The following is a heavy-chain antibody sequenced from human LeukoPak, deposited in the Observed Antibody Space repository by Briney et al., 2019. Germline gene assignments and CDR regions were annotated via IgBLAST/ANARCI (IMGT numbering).Heavy chain of an antibody. CDR2: INSSSSYN. V-gene: IGHV3-21*01. D-gene: IGHD3-16*01. CDR3: ARASGGGGFDY. Sequence: GGSLTLSCAASGFTFSDYYMNWVRQAPGKGPEWVASINSSSSYNYHAASVKGRFTISRNNAKKSLYLQMNSLRAEDTAVYYCARASGGGGFDYWGERALVTVSS. J-gene: IGHJ4*02. CDR1: GFTFSDYY.